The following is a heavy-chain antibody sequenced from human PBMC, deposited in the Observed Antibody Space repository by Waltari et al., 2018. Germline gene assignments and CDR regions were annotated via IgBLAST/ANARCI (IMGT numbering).Heavy chain of an antibody. CDR2: IYYSGST. CDR1: CGSISSYY. V-gene: IGHV4-59*01. D-gene: IGHD3-10*01. J-gene: IGHJ4*02. CDR3: ARVNPWNPDYYGSGSYYSHYYFDY. Sequence: QVQLQESGPGLVKPSETLSLTCPVSCGSISSYYLSWIRQPPQKGLEWNGYIYYSGSTNYNPSLKSRVTISVDTSKNQFSLKLSSVTAADTAVYYCARVNPWNPDYYGSGSYYSHYYFDYWGQGTLVTVSS.